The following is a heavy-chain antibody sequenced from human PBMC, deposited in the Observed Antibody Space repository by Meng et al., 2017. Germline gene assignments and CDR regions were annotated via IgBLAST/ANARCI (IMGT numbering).Heavy chain of an antibody. Sequence: QVQLAWAGGEVEQPGPSLKVSCTASGYTFNSYAMHWVRKAPGQRLEWMGWINAGNGNTKYSQKFQGRVTITRDTSASTAYMELSSLRSEDTAVYYCARDLGAGVVTAINYWGQGTLVTVSS. CDR3: ARDLGAGVVTAINY. CDR1: GYTFNSYA. V-gene: IGHV1-3*01. CDR2: INAGNGNT. D-gene: IGHD2-21*02. J-gene: IGHJ4*02.